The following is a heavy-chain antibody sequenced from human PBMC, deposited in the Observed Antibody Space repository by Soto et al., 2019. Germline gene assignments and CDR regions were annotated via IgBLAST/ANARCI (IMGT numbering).Heavy chain of an antibody. D-gene: IGHD4-4*01. CDR3: ARGSNTTWPDFDH. J-gene: IGHJ4*02. CDR1: GGAISSGGFY. CDR2: IYYSESP. V-gene: IGHV4-31*03. Sequence: TLSLTCTVSGGAISSGGFYWSWIRQHPGKGLEWLGYIYYSESPYYNPSLKSRLTISVDTSKNQFSLKLSSVTAADTAVYYCARGSNTTWPDFDHWGQGTLVTVSS.